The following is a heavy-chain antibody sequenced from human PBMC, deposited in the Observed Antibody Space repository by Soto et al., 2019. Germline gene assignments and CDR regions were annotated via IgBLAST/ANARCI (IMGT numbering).Heavy chain of an antibody. V-gene: IGHV3-23*01. J-gene: IGHJ1*01. CDR2: ISGSGDST. CDR1: GFTFSSYA. Sequence: PGGPLRLSCAASGFTFSSYAMSWVRQAPGKGLEWVSGISGSGDSTYYADSVKGRFTISRDNSTNTQDLQLNILTAEDKAVYYCAKGVPGIAVAGTGYFQHWGQGTLFTVSS. CDR3: AKGVPGIAVAGTGYFQH. D-gene: IGHD6-19*01.